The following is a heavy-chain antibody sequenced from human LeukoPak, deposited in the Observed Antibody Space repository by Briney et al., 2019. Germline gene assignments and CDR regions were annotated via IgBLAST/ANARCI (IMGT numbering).Heavy chain of an antibody. CDR3: AKDRGWQYADYETVAVEH. Sequence: ASVKVSCKASGYTFTSYDINWVRQATGQGLEWMGWMNPNSGNTGYTQKFQGRGTITRNTSISTDYMELSSLRSEDTAVYYCAKDRGWQYADYETVAVEHWGQGTLVTVSS. V-gene: IGHV1-8*03. CDR1: GYTFTSYD. CDR2: MNPNSGNT. D-gene: IGHD4-17*01. J-gene: IGHJ4*02.